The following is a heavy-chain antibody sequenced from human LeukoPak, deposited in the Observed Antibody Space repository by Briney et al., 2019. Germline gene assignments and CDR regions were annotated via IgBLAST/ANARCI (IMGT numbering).Heavy chain of an antibody. Sequence: PGGSLRLSCAASGFTFDDYGMSWVRQAPGKGLEWVSGINWNGGSTGYADSVKGRFTISRDNAKNTLYLQMNSLRAEDTAVYYCARACASGSCYDAFDIWGQGTMVTVSS. CDR3: ARACASGSCYDAFDI. V-gene: IGHV3-20*04. CDR1: GFTFDDYG. J-gene: IGHJ3*02. CDR2: INWNGGST. D-gene: IGHD1-26*01.